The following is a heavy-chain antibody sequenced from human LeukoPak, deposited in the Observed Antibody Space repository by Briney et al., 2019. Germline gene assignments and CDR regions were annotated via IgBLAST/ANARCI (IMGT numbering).Heavy chain of an antibody. D-gene: IGHD3-10*01. J-gene: IGHJ4*02. Sequence: ASVKVSCKASGYTXTSYGISGVRQAPGQGLEWMGWISAYNGNTNYAQKLQGRVTMTTDTSTSTAYMELRSLRSDDTAVYYCARQRVRSADLLLWFGELFDYFDYWGQGTLVTVSS. V-gene: IGHV1-18*01. CDR2: ISAYNGNT. CDR3: ARQRVRSADLLLWFGELFDYFDY. CDR1: GYTXTSYG.